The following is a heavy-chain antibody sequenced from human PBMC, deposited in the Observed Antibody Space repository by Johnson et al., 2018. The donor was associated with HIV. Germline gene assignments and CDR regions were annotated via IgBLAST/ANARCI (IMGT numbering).Heavy chain of an antibody. D-gene: IGHD4-17*01. Sequence: MLLVESGGGLVQPGGSLRLSCAASRFSFNKYWMTWVRQAPGNALEWVANIKQDGSEKYYADSVKGRFTISRDKNMLYLQMNSLRAEDTAVYYCARGEDGVDAFDIWGQGTMVTVSS. J-gene: IGHJ3*02. CDR1: RFSFNKYW. CDR2: IKQDGSEK. V-gene: IGHV3-7*01. CDR3: ARGEDGVDAFDI.